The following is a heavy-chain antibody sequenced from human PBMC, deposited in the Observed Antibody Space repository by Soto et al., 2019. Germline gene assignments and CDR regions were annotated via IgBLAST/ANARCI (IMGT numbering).Heavy chain of an antibody. V-gene: IGHV1-3*01. CDR3: AREIAAVRYYYYYMDV. J-gene: IGHJ6*03. Sequence: ASVKVSCKASGYTFTSYAMHWVRQAPGQRLEWMGWINAGNGNTKYSQKFQGRVTITRDTSASTAYMELSSLRSEDTAVYYCAREIAAVRYYYYYMDVWGKGTTVTVSS. CDR2: INAGNGNT. D-gene: IGHD6-13*01. CDR1: GYTFTSYA.